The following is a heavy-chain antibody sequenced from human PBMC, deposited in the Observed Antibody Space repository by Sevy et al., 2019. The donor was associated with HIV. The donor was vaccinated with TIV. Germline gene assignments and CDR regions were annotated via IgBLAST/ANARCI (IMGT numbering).Heavy chain of an antibody. CDR2: IRYDGSNK. D-gene: IGHD2-15*01. V-gene: IGHV3-30*02. J-gene: IGHJ5*02. CDR1: GFTFSSYG. CDR3: AKDSRAVVTNWFDP. Sequence: GGSLRLSCAASGFTFSSYGMHWVRQAPGKGLEWVAFIRYDGSNKYYADSVKGRFTISRDNSKNTLYLQMNSLRAEDTAVYYCAKDSRAVVTNWFDPWGQGTLVTVSS.